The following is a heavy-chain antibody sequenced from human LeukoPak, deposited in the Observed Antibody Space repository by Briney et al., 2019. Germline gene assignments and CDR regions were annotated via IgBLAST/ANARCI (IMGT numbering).Heavy chain of an antibody. CDR2: LRYDGSNK. CDR3: AKEYSSRTRCSSKWLDP. D-gene: IGHD2-2*01. CDR1: GFTFSSYG. Sequence: PGGSLRLSCAASGFTFSSYGMHWVRHAPVKGLERVAFLRYDGSNKYYADSVKGRFTISRENSKNTLYLQMNSLRAEDTAVYYCAKEYSSRTRCSSKWLDPCGEGSLVTVSS. J-gene: IGHJ5*02. V-gene: IGHV3-30*02.